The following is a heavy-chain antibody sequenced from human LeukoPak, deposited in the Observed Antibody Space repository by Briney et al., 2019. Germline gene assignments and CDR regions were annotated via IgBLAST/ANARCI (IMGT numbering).Heavy chain of an antibody. Sequence: PGGSLRLSCAASGFTFTDYAMTWVRQAPGKGLEWVSGISGSGDSTYHADSVRGRFAISRDNSKNTLHLQMNSLRAEDTAVYYCAKGPSGIVVVPGDYWGQGTLVTVSS. D-gene: IGHD2-2*01. J-gene: IGHJ4*02. CDR2: ISGSGDST. CDR3: AKGPSGIVVVPGDY. V-gene: IGHV3-23*01. CDR1: GFTFTDYA.